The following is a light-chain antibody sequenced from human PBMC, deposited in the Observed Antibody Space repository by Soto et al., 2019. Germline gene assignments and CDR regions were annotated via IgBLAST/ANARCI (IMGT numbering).Light chain of an antibody. Sequence: QSALTQPPSASATPGQGVTISCSGSSSNIGTNTVTWYQQLPGTAPKLLIYTDSFRSSGVPERFSGSKSGTSASLAISGLHSDDEADYYCAAWDDNLKAYVFGTGTKVTVL. CDR2: TDS. J-gene: IGLJ1*01. V-gene: IGLV1-44*01. CDR3: AAWDDNLKAYV. CDR1: SSNIGTNT.